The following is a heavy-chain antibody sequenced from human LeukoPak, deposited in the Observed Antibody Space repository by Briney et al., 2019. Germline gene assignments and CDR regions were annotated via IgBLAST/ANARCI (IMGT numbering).Heavy chain of an antibody. J-gene: IGHJ4*02. D-gene: IGHD2-15*01. Sequence: GGSLSLSCTASGFIFIGSWMAWIRQAPGKGLEWVAIIKKDGSEKYYVDSMKGRFTISRDNAKNSLFLQMNSLRAEDTAIYYCTTDTWYSAGHWGQGTLVTVSS. CDR3: TTDTWYSAGH. CDR1: GFIFIGSW. CDR2: IKKDGSEK. V-gene: IGHV3-7*03.